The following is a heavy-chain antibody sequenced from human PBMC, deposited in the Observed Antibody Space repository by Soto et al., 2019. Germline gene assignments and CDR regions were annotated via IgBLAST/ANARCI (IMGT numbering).Heavy chain of an antibody. D-gene: IGHD3-22*01. J-gene: IGHJ4*02. V-gene: IGHV4-59*12. Sequence: SETLSLTCTVSGGSISSYYWSWIRQPPGKGLEWIGYIYYSGITNYTPSLKSRVTISVDTSKNQFSLKLSSVTAADTAVYYCARSHDSSGYSEGYFDYWGQGTLVTVSS. CDR3: ARSHDSSGYSEGYFDY. CDR2: IYYSGIT. CDR1: GGSISSYY.